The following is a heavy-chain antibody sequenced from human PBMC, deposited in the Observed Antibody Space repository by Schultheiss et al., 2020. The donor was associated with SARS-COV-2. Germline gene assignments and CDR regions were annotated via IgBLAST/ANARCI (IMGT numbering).Heavy chain of an antibody. CDR1: GFTFSSSW. Sequence: GGSLRLSCAASGFTFSSSWMHWVCQAPEKGLEWVADIKCDGSEKYYVDSVKGRLTISRDNAKNSLYLQMNSLRAEDTGVYYCARVGGTIFGRNGMDVWGQGTTVTVSS. CDR3: ARVGGTIFGRNGMDV. D-gene: IGHD3-3*01. CDR2: IKCDGSEK. V-gene: IGHV3-52*01. J-gene: IGHJ6*02.